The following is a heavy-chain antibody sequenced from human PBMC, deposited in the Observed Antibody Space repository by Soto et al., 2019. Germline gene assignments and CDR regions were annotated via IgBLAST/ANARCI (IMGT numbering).Heavy chain of an antibody. J-gene: IGHJ3*02. V-gene: IGHV1-69*13. D-gene: IGHD6-6*01. Sequence: GASVKVSCKASGGTFSSYAISWVRQAPGQGLEWMGGIIPISGTANYAQKFQGRVTITADESTSTAYMELSSLRSEDTAVYYCARGGFSSSSVGGAFDIWGQGTMVTVS. CDR1: GGTFSSYA. CDR3: ARGGFSSSSVGGAFDI. CDR2: IIPISGTA.